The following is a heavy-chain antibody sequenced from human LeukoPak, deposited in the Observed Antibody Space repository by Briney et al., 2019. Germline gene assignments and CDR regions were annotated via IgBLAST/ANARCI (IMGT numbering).Heavy chain of an antibody. Sequence: GGSLRLSCAASGFTFSSYWMHCVRQAPGKGLVWVSRINSDGSSTSYADSVKGRFTISRDNAKNTLYLQMNSLRAEDTAVYYCATMPPYCSSTSCYGDAFDIWGQGTMVTVSS. J-gene: IGHJ3*02. D-gene: IGHD2-2*01. V-gene: IGHV3-74*01. CDR1: GFTFSSYW. CDR2: INSDGSST. CDR3: ATMPPYCSSTSCYGDAFDI.